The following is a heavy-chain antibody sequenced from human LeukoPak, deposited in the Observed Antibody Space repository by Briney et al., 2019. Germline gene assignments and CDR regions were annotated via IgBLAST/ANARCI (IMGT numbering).Heavy chain of an antibody. J-gene: IGHJ4*02. CDR2: INHSGST. CDR3: ARRRYYYGSGSYLDFDY. D-gene: IGHD3-10*01. V-gene: IGHV4-34*01. Sequence: PSETLSLTCAVYGGSFSGYYWSWIRQPPGKGLEWIGEINHSGSTNYNPSLKSRVTISVDTSKNQFSLKLSSVTAADTAVYYCARRRYYYGSGSYLDFDYWGQGTLVTVSS. CDR1: GGSFSGYY.